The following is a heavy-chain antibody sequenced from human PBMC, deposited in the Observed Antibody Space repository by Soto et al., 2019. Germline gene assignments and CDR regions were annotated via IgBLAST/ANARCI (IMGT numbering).Heavy chain of an antibody. Sequence: SETLSLTCTVSGGSISSYYWSWIRQPPGKGLEWIGYIYYSGSTNYNPSLKSRVTISVDTSKNQFSLKLSSVTAADTAWYYCARVWGGAFDIWGQGTVVTVSS. CDR2: IYYSGST. J-gene: IGHJ3*02. V-gene: IGHV4-59*01. CDR1: GGSISSYY. CDR3: ARVWGGAFDI. D-gene: IGHD3-10*01.